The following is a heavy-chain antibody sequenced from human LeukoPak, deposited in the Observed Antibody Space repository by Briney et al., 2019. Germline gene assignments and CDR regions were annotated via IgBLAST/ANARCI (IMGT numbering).Heavy chain of an antibody. V-gene: IGHV4-34*01. D-gene: IGHD3-22*01. J-gene: IGHJ4*02. CDR2: INHSGST. Sequence: PSETLSLTCAVYGGSFSGYYWSWIRQPPGKGLEWIGEINHSGSTNYNPSLKSRVTISVDTSKNQFSLKLSSVTAADTAVYYCARDRYYYDSSGTHYFDYWGQGTLVTVSS. CDR3: ARDRYYYDSSGTHYFDY. CDR1: GGSFSGYY.